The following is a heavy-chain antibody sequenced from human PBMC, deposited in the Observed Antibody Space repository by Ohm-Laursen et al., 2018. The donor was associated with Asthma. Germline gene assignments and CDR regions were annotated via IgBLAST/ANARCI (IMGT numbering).Heavy chain of an antibody. Sequence: ASVKVSCKSSGYTFTSYCMHWVRQAPGQGLEWMGIINPSGGSTSYAQKFQGRVTMTRDTSTSTVYMELSSLRSEDTAVYYCARTNLEYDAFDIWGQGTMVTVSS. V-gene: IGHV1-46*01. D-gene: IGHD3-3*01. CDR3: ARTNLEYDAFDI. CDR2: INPSGGST. CDR1: GYTFTSYC. J-gene: IGHJ3*02.